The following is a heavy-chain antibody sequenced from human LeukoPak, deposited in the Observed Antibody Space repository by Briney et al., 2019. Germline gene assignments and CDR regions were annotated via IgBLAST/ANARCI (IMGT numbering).Heavy chain of an antibody. Sequence: GGSLRLSCAASGFAFSSYSMNWVRQAPGKGLEWVSYISSSSSTIYYADSVKGRFTISRDNAKNSLYLQMNSLRDEDTAVYYCARAAAGREGRGCFDYWGQGTLVTVSS. J-gene: IGHJ4*02. CDR2: ISSSSSTI. D-gene: IGHD6-13*01. V-gene: IGHV3-48*02. CDR3: ARAAAGREGRGCFDY. CDR1: GFAFSSYS.